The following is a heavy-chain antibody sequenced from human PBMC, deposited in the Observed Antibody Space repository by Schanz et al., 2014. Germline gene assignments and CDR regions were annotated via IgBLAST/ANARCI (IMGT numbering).Heavy chain of an antibody. CDR1: GFTFSSYA. Sequence: EVQLLESGGGLVQPGGSLRLSCAASGFTFSSYAMTWVRQAPGMGLEWVSSISGDHRNTFYADSVKGRFTISRDNSKNTLYLQMNSLRAEDTAIYYCAKDAPYPFDLWGRGTLITVSS. CDR2: ISGDHRNT. V-gene: IGHV3-23*01. J-gene: IGHJ2*01. CDR3: AKDAPYPFDL.